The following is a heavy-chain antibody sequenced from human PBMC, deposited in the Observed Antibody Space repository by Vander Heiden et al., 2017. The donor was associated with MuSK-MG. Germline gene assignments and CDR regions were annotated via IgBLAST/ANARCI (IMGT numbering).Heavy chain of an antibody. CDR2: ISSNGGST. D-gene: IGHD3-10*01. J-gene: IGHJ3*02. CDR1: GFTFSSYA. V-gene: IGHV3-64*01. Sequence: EVQLVESGGGLVQPGGSLRLSCAASGFTFSSYAMHWVRQAPGKGLEYVSAISSNGGSTYYANSVKGRVTISRDNSKNTLYLQMGSLRAEEMAVDYCARSLVGARGRSGGAFDIWGQGTMVTVSS. CDR3: ARSLVGARGRSGGAFDI.